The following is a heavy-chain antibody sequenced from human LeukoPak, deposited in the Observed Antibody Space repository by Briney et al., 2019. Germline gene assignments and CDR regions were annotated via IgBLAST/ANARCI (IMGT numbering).Heavy chain of an antibody. CDR3: ARISGSDSYYLFDS. V-gene: IGHV7-4-1*02. CDR2: INTNTGNP. Sequence: ASVKVSCKASGYTFTNYAMNWVRQAPGQGLEWMGWINTNTGNPTYAQGFTGRFVFSLDTSVSTVYLQINSLEADDTAVYYCARISGSDSYYLFDSWGQGTLVTVSS. J-gene: IGHJ4*02. D-gene: IGHD3-10*01. CDR1: GYTFTNYA.